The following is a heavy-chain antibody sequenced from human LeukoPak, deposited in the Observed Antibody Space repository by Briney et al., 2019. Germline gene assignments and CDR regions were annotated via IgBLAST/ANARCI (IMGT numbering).Heavy chain of an antibody. CDR1: GYTFTGYY. CDR2: INPNSGGT. CDR3: ARDLQGSYSSSSEGYYYYYYMDV. V-gene: IGHV1-2*02. J-gene: IGHJ6*03. D-gene: IGHD6-6*01. Sequence: ASVKVSCKASGYTFTGYYMHWVRQAPGQGLEWMGWINPNSGGTNYAQKFQGRVTMTRDTSISTAYMELSRLRSDDTAVYYCARDLQGSYSSSSEGYYYYYYMDVWGKGTTVTVSS.